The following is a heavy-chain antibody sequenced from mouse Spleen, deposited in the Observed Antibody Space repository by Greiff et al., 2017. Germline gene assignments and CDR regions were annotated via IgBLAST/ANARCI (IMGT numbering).Heavy chain of an antibody. V-gene: IGHV3-1*01. Sequence: DVQLQESGPGMVKPSQSLSLTCTVTGYSITSGYDWHWIRHFPGNKLEWMGYISYSGSTNYNPSLKSRISITHDTSKNHFFLKLNSVTTEDTDTYYCEREKYGNYGYFDYWGQGTTLTVSS. CDR3: EREKYGNYGYFDY. CDR1: GYSITSGYD. D-gene: IGHD2-10*02. CDR2: ISYSGST. J-gene: IGHJ2*01.